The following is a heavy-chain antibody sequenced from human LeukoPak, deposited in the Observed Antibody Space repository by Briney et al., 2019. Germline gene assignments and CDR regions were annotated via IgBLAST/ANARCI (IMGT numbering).Heavy chain of an antibody. J-gene: IGHJ2*01. CDR1: GFSFSTYA. CDR3: AKDHMRDGYNYGYWYFDL. V-gene: IGHV3-23*01. CDR2: ISGSGVST. D-gene: IGHD5-24*01. Sequence: GGSLRLSCAASGFSFSTYAMAWVRQAPGKGLEWVSAISGSGVSTYSADSVKGRFTISRDNSKNTLYLQMNSLRAEDTAVYYCAKDHMRDGYNYGYWYFDLWGRGTLVTVSS.